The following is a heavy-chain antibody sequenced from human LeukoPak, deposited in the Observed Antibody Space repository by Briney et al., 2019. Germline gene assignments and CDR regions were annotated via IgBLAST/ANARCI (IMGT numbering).Heavy chain of an antibody. J-gene: IGHJ4*02. Sequence: GGSLRLSCAASGFTFSSYAMSWVRQAPGKGLEWVSAISGSGGSTYYADSVKGRFTISRDNSKNTLYLQMNSLRAEDTAVYYCAGLVGRYSSGLYYYYFDYWGQGTLVTVSS. V-gene: IGHV3-23*01. CDR3: AGLVGRYSSGLYYYYFDY. CDR2: ISGSGGST. D-gene: IGHD3-22*01. CDR1: GFTFSSYA.